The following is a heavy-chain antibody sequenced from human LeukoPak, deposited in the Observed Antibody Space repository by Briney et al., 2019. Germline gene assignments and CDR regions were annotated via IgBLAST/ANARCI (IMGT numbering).Heavy chain of an antibody. CDR2: INHSGST. V-gene: IGHV4-34*01. J-gene: IGHJ4*02. CDR1: GGSFSGYY. D-gene: IGHD4-17*01. Sequence: PSETLSLTCAVYGGSFSGYYWSWIRQPPGKGLEWIGEINHSGSTNYNPSLKSRVTLSVDTSKNQFSLKLSSVTAADTAVYYCAREPALNTVTTYPRFDYWGQGTLVTVSS. CDR3: AREPALNTVTTYPRFDY.